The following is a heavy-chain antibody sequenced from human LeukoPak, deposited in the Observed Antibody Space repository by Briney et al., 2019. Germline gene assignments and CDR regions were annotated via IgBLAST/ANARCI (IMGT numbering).Heavy chain of an antibody. Sequence: GGSLRLSCAGSGFTFSRFWLSWVRQAPGKGLEWVANIKQDGSERYYVDSVKGRFSISRDNAKSSLYLEMKTLRVEDTAVYYRARIEPDNSGWLYWGQGTLVTVSS. CDR1: GFTFSRFW. CDR3: ARIEPDNSGWLY. V-gene: IGHV3-7*01. D-gene: IGHD3-22*01. CDR2: IKQDGSER. J-gene: IGHJ4*02.